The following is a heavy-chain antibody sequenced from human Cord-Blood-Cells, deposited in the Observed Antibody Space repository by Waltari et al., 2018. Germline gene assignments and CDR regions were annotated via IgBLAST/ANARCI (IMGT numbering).Heavy chain of an antibody. V-gene: IGHV4-34*01. Sequence: QVQLQQWGAGLLKHSQTLSLTCAVYGGSFSGYYWRWPRQPPGKGLEWIGEINHSGSTNYNPSLKTRVTISVDTSKNQFSLKLSSVTAADTAVYYCARGHGELLSSTSCFDYWGQGTLVTVSS. CDR2: INHSGST. CDR3: ARGHGELLSSTSCFDY. D-gene: IGHD2-2*01. CDR1: GGSFSGYY. J-gene: IGHJ4*02.